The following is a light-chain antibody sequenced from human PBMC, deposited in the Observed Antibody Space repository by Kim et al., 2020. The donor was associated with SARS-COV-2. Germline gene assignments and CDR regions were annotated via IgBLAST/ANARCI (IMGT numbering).Light chain of an antibody. CDR3: QQSYSFPQIT. J-gene: IGKJ5*01. Sequence: GDRVRIACRADQSISSQLSWYQHKPGRAPKLLIYAASHLQREVPSRFSGSGSGTDFTLTISSLQREYFATYHCQQSYSFPQITLGEGTRLEIK. CDR1: QSISSQ. CDR2: AAS. V-gene: IGKV1-39*01.